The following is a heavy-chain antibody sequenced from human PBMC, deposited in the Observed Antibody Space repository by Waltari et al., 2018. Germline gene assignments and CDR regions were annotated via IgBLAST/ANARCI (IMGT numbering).Heavy chain of an antibody. CDR2: IYYSGRP. V-gene: IGHV4-39*01. J-gene: IGHJ2*01. CDR3: ARQSIMVRGVITDNWYFDL. CDR1: GGSISSSSYY. D-gene: IGHD3-10*01. Sequence: QLQLQESGPGLVKPSETLSLTCTVSGGSISSSSYYWGWIRQPPGKGLEWIGCIYYSGRPSSSPPLQSRVTISVDTSKNQVSLKLSSVTAADTAVYYCARQSIMVRGVITDNWYFDLWGRGTLVTVSS.